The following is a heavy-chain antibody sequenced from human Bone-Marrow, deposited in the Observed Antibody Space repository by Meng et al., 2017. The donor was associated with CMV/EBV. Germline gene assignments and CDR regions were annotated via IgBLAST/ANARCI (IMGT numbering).Heavy chain of an antibody. CDR3: ARVGYSSTPGIDY. J-gene: IGHJ4*02. V-gene: IGHV4-59*01. CDR1: GGSISSYY. D-gene: IGHD6-19*01. CDR2: IYYSGST. Sequence: SETLSLTCTVSGGSISSYYWSWIRQPPGKGLEWIGYIYYSGSTNYNPSLKSRVTISVDTSKNQFSLKLSSVTAADTAVYYCARVGYSSTPGIDYWGQGTLVTVSS.